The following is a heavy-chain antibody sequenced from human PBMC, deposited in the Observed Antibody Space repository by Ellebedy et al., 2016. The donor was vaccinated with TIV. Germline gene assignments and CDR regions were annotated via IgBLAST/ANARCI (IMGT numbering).Heavy chain of an antibody. J-gene: IGHJ4*02. D-gene: IGHD3-22*01. V-gene: IGHV1-3*01. CDR1: GYTFTSYA. Sequence: ASVKVSCKASGYTFTSYAMHWVRQAPGQRLEWMGWINAGNGNTKYSQKFQGRVTITRDTSASTAYMELSSLRSEDTAVYYCARENTAYYYDSSDHFDYWGQGTLVTVSS. CDR3: ARENTAYYYDSSDHFDY. CDR2: INAGNGNT.